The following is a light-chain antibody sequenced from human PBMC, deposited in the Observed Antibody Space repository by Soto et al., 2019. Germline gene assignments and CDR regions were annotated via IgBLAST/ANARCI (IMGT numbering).Light chain of an antibody. CDR1: QSVSSS. J-gene: IGKJ4*01. V-gene: IGKV3-11*01. CDR3: QQRSDWPLT. CDR2: DAS. Sequence: EIGLTQSAVTLSLSPGERAALSGRASQSVSSSLAWYQQKPGQAPRLLIYDASNRATGIPARFSGSGSGTDFTLTISSLEPEDFAVYSCQQRSDWPLTFGGGTKVDIK.